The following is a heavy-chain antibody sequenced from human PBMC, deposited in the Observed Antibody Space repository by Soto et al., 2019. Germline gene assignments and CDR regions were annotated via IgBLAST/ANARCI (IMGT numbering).Heavy chain of an antibody. Sequence: QVKLVQSGAEVKKPGSSVKVSCKASGGTFSSYAISWVRQAPGQGLEWMGGIIPIFGTANYAQKFQGRVTITAHESTSTAYMGRSRLRAEDTAVYYCARVRDGYNGGGFDYWGQGTLVTVSS. CDR1: GGTFSSYA. CDR3: ARVRDGYNGGGFDY. D-gene: IGHD5-12*01. CDR2: IIPIFGTA. J-gene: IGHJ4*02. V-gene: IGHV1-69*01.